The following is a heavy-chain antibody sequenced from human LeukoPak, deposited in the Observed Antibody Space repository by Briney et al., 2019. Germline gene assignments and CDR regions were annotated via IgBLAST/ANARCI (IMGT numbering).Heavy chain of an antibody. D-gene: IGHD3-22*01. V-gene: IGHV4-59*08. CDR2: IYYSGST. CDR1: GGSISSYY. J-gene: IGHJ3*02. CDR3: ARSGPEIVVADAFDI. Sequence: PSETLSLTCTVSGGSISSYYWSWIRQPPGKGLEWIGYIYYSGSTNYNPSLKSRVTISVDTSKNQFSLKLSSVTAADTAVYYCARSGPEIVVADAFDIWGQGTMVTVSS.